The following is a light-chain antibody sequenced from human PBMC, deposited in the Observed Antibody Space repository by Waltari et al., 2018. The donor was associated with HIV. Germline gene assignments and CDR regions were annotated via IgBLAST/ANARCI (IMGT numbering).Light chain of an antibody. CDR1: QIVGGNS. Sequence: ETVLTQSPGTLSLSPGDRATLSCRASQIVGGNSLAWYQKKPGQAPRLLIYGPSTRAAGIPDRFSGSGSETDFTLTISRLEPEDCAVYYCQQYGSSEGFTFGPGTRVDI. CDR2: GPS. CDR3: QQYGSSEGFT. V-gene: IGKV3-20*01. J-gene: IGKJ3*01.